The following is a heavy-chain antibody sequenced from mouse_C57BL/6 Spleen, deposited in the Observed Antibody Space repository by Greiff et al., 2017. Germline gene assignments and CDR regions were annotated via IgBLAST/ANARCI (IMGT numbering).Heavy chain of an antibody. CDR1: GYTFTSYW. CDR3: ARRGPWYFDV. CDR2: IDPSDSYT. V-gene: IGHV1-50*01. Sequence: QVQLQQPGAELVKPGASVKLSCKASGYTFTSYWMQWVKQRPGQGLEWIGEIDPSDSYTNYNQKFKGKATLTVDTSSSTAYMQLSSLTSEDSAVYYCARRGPWYFDVWGTGTTDTVSS. J-gene: IGHJ1*03. D-gene: IGHD3-3*01.